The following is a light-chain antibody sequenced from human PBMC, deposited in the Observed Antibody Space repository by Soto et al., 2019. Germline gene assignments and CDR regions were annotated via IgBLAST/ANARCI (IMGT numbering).Light chain of an antibody. CDR1: SSDVGGYKY. Sequence: QSALTQPASVSGSPGQSITISCTGTSSDVGGYKYVSWYQHHPDRAPKLIMYDVNNRPSGVSNRFSGSKSGNTASLTISGLQAEDEADYYCTSYTASTIYVFGTVTKVTVL. J-gene: IGLJ1*01. CDR3: TSYTASTIYV. V-gene: IGLV2-14*01. CDR2: DVN.